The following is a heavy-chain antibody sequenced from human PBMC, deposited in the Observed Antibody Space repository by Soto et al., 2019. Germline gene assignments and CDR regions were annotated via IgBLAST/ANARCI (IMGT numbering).Heavy chain of an antibody. CDR3: AGILRSGFGAYYYGMDV. V-gene: IGHV3-74*01. J-gene: IGHJ6*02. CDR1: GFTFSSYW. CDR2: IDSGASGT. D-gene: IGHD3-3*01. Sequence: GGSLRLSCAASGFTFSSYWMYWVRQAPGKGLVWVSRIDSGASGTNYADSVKGRFTISRDNAKNTLYLQMNSLRDEDTAVYYCAGILRSGFGAYYYGMDVWGQGTTVTVSS.